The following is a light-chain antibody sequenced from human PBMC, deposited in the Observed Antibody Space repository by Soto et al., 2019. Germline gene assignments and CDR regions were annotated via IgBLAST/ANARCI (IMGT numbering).Light chain of an antibody. CDR2: DVS. J-gene: IGLJ2*01. CDR3: SSYTSSSTLGLV. CDR1: SSDVGGYNY. Sequence: QSVLTQPASVSGSPGQSITISCTGTSSDVGGYNYVSWCQQHPGKAPKLMIYDVSNRPSGVSNRFSGSKSGNTASLTISGLQAEDEADYYCSSYTSSSTLGLVFGGGTKLTVL. V-gene: IGLV2-14*01.